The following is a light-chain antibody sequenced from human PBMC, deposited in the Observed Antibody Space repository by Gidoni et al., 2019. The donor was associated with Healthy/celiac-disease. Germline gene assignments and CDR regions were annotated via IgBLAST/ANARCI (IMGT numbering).Light chain of an antibody. J-gene: IGKJ2*01. Sequence: IQMIQSPSSLSASVGDRVTITCRAGQSVSKYLSWYQQKPGKAPKLLIYGASSLQSGVPSRFSASGSGTDFTLTISSLQPEDFATYYCQQTYTSPLYTFGQGTKLEIK. CDR3: QQTYTSPLYT. CDR1: QSVSKY. V-gene: IGKV1-39*01. CDR2: GAS.